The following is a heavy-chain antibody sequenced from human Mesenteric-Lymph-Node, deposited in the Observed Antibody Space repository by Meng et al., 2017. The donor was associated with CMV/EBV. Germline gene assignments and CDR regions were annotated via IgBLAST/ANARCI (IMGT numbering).Heavy chain of an antibody. D-gene: IGHD3-16*01. CDR3: AMSAVANVGGY. CDR1: GFTVSRNF. J-gene: IGHJ4*02. CDR2: TYTGGET. Sequence: GGSLRLSCAASGFTVSRNFMSWVRQAPGKGLEWVSITYTGGETYFADSMKGRFTISRDDSRNTVDLQMNSLRVEDTAVYYCAMSAVANVGGYWGRGTLVTVSS. V-gene: IGHV3-66*02.